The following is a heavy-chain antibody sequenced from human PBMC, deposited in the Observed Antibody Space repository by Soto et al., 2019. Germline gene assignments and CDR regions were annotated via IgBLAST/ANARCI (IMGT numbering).Heavy chain of an antibody. Sequence: QVHLLQSGSEVKKPGSSVKVSCRASGDTFSNYAFSWVRQAPGQGLEWMGGIIPIFGTTSYAQKLQGRVILTADESTTTVYMELMSLRSEDTALNFCALGLRGYHIDSWGQGTQVTVSS. CDR2: IIPIFGTT. D-gene: IGHD2-15*01. V-gene: IGHV1-69*01. CDR1: GDTFSNYA. J-gene: IGHJ4*02. CDR3: ALGLRGYHIDS.